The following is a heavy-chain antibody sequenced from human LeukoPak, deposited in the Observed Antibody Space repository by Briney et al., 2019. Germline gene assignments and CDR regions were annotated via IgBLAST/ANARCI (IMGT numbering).Heavy chain of an antibody. J-gene: IGHJ6*02. CDR1: GFTFSDHY. Sequence: GGSLRLSCAASGFTFSDHYIDWVRQAPGKGLQWVGRSRNKANSYTTEYAASVKGRFIISRDDSESSLYLQMNNLTAEDTAVYYCAGQYSYGDYYYYGMDVWGQGTTVTVSS. CDR3: AGQYSYGDYYYYGMDV. D-gene: IGHD5-18*01. CDR2: SRNKANSYTT. V-gene: IGHV3-72*01.